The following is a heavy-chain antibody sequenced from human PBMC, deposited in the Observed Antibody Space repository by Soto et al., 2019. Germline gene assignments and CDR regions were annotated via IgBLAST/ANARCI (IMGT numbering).Heavy chain of an antibody. CDR3: AKATTIFGVVIILDAFDI. CDR2: ISWNSGSI. CDR1: GFTFDDYA. V-gene: IGHV3-9*01. Sequence: EVQLVESGGGLVQPGRSLRLSCAASGFTFDDYAMHWVRQAPGKGLEWVSGISWNSGSIGYADSVKGRFTISRDNAKNSLYLQMNSLRAEDTALYYCAKATTIFGVVIILDAFDIWGQGTMVTVSS. D-gene: IGHD3-3*01. J-gene: IGHJ3*02.